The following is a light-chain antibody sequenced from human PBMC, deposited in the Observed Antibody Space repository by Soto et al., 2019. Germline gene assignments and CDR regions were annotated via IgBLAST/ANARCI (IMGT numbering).Light chain of an antibody. CDR2: GAS. CDR1: QSVIYK. V-gene: IGKV3-15*01. J-gene: IGKJ1*01. CDR3: QEYNTWPWT. Sequence: EIVITQSPATVSVSPGERATLSCRASQSVIYKLAWYQQKLGQAPRVLIFGASTRATGIPARFSGSGSGTEFSLTINSLQSEDFAVYYCQEYNTWPWTFGQGTKVDIK.